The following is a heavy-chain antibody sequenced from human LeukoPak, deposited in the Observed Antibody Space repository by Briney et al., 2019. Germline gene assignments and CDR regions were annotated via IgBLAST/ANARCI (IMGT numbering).Heavy chain of an antibody. D-gene: IGHD6-19*01. CDR3: ARRKIQWLVRLRDYYYYMDV. CDR1: GGSISSSSYY. Sequence: PSETLSLTCTVSGGSISSSSYYWGWIRQPPGKGLEWIGSIYYSGSTNYNPSLKSRVTISVDTSKNQFSLKLSSVTAADTAVYYCARRKIQWLVRLRDYYYYMDVWGKGTTVTISS. V-gene: IGHV4-39*07. J-gene: IGHJ6*03. CDR2: IYYSGST.